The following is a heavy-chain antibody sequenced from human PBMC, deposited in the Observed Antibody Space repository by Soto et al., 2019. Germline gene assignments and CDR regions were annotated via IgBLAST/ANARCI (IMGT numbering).Heavy chain of an antibody. V-gene: IGHV1-69*01. CDR3: ARVVKRYSSSWLYFDY. CDR1: GGTFSSYA. J-gene: IGHJ4*02. CDR2: IIPIFGTA. Sequence: QVQLVQSGAEVKKPGSSLKVSCKASGGTFSSYAISWVRQAPGQGLEWMGGIIPIFGTANYAQKFQGRVTITADESTSTAYMELSSLRSEDTAVYYCARVVKRYSSSWLYFDYWGQGTLVTVSS. D-gene: IGHD6-13*01.